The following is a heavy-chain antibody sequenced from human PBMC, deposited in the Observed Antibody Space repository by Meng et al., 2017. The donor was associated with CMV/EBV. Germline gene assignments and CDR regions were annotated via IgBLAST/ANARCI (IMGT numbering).Heavy chain of an antibody. V-gene: IGHV4-30-4*08. CDR3: AREDPYGDPLYYYYMDV. D-gene: IGHD4-17*01. Sequence: QWPRQGAGPVLVNPSQTLSLTCTVSGGSISSGDYYWSWIRQPPGKGLEWIGYIYYSGSTYYNPSLKSRVTISVDTSKNQFSLKLSSVTAADTAVYYCAREDPYGDPLYYYYMDVWGKGTTVTVSS. CDR1: GGSISSGDYY. J-gene: IGHJ6*03. CDR2: IYYSGST.